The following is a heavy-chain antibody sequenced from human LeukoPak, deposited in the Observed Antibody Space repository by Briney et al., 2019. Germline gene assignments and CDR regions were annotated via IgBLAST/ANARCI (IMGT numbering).Heavy chain of an antibody. D-gene: IGHD2-2*01. CDR1: GFTFSSYR. V-gene: IGHV3-7*01. CDR3: ARGGVPAAKTNWFDP. J-gene: IGHJ5*02. CDR2: IKQDGSEK. Sequence: GGSLRLSCAASGFTFSSYRMSWVRQAPGKGLEWVANIKQDGSEKYYVDSVKGRFTISRDNAKNSLYLQMNSLRAEDTAVYYCARGGVPAAKTNWFDPWGQGTLVTVSS.